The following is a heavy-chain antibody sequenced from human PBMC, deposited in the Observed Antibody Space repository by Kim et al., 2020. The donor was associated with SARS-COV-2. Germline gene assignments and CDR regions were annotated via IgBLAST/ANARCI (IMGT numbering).Heavy chain of an antibody. J-gene: IGHJ4*02. CDR3: ARDHNWGFDY. D-gene: IGHD7-27*01. V-gene: IGHV3-48*02. Sequence: GGSPRLSCAASGFTYNIYAMNWVRQAPGKGLEWISHTNNAGGHILYADSVKGRFTISRDNAKNSLYLQMTSLRDEDTALYYCARDHNWGFDYWGPGILFT. CDR1: GFTYNIYA. CDR2: TNNAGGHI.